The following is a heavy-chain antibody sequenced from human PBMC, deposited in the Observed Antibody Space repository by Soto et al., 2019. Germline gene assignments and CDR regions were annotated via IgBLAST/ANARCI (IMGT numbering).Heavy chain of an antibody. Sequence: ASVKVSCKASGYTFTSYDINWVRQATGQGLEWMGWMNPNSGNTGYAQKFQGRVTMTRNTSISTAYMELSSLRSEDTAVYYCARASTGGLLDYYYYGMDVWGQVTTVTVSS. CDR2: MNPNSGNT. CDR3: ARASTGGLLDYYYYGMDV. J-gene: IGHJ6*02. D-gene: IGHD3-10*01. CDR1: GYTFTSYD. V-gene: IGHV1-8*02.